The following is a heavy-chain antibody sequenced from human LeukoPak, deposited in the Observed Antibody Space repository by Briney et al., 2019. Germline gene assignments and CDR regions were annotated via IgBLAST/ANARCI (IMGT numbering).Heavy chain of an antibody. D-gene: IGHD2/OR15-2a*01. CDR3: ARHSPDGLSWPIDY. CDR2: IYTSGST. Sequence: SETLSLTCTVSGGSISSYYWSWIRQPTGKGLEWIGYIYTSGSTNYNPSLKSRVTISVDTSKNQFSLKLSSVTAADTAVYYCARHSPDGLSWPIDYWGQGTLVTVSS. V-gene: IGHV4-4*09. J-gene: IGHJ4*02. CDR1: GGSISSYY.